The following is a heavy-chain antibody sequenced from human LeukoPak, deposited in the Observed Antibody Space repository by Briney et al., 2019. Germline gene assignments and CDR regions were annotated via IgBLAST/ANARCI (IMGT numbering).Heavy chain of an antibody. CDR3: ARGGNYDILTGYIFDY. V-gene: IGHV3-7*03. J-gene: IGHJ4*02. CDR2: IKHDGGDK. CDR1: GFTFSNYW. Sequence: GGSLRLSCAASGFTFSNYWMSGVRQAPGKGLEWVANIKHDGGDKHYTDSVKGRFTIARDSAKNSLNLQMHSLRAEDTAVYYCARGGNYDILTGYIFDYWGQGTLVTVSS. D-gene: IGHD3-9*01.